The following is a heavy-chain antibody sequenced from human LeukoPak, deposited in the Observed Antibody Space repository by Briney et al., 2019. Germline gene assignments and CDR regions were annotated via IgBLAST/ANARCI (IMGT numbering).Heavy chain of an antibody. J-gene: IGHJ4*02. CDR2: MDPTGSQK. Sequence: GGSLRLSCADSQFTFIGSWMNWVRQAPGKGLEWVANMDPTGSQKRYVDSVRGRFTISKDNPGASLYLDMHSLRAEDTAIYYCAIWTSGNYWGQGTLVTVSS. D-gene: IGHD1-1*01. CDR1: QFTFIGSW. CDR3: AIWTSGNY. V-gene: IGHV3-7*01.